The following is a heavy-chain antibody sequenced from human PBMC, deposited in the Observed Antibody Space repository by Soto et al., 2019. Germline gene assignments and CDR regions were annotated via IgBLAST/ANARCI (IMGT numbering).Heavy chain of an antibody. V-gene: IGHV3-23*01. CDR3: ARKLRFLEWLNDY. Sequence: PGGSLRLSCAASGCTFSRYAMSGGRQAPGKGLEWVSAISGSGGSTYYANSVKGRFTIARDNSKNTLYLQMNSLRAEDTAVYYCARKLRFLEWLNDYWGQGTLVTVSS. CDR2: ISGSGGST. D-gene: IGHD3-3*01. CDR1: GCTFSRYA. J-gene: IGHJ4*02.